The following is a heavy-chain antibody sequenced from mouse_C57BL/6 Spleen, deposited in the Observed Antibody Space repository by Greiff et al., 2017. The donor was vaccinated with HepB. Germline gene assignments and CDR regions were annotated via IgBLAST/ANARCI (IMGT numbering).Heavy chain of an antibody. CDR3: AREGGNGEYFDV. V-gene: IGHV1-82*01. Sequence: QVQLQQSGPELVKPGASVKISCKASGYAFSSSWMNWVKQRPGKGLEWIGRIYPGDGDTNYNGKFKGKATLTADNASSTAYMQLSSLTSEDSAVYFCAREGGNGEYFDVWGTGTTVTVSS. CDR2: IYPGDGDT. CDR1: GYAFSSSW. J-gene: IGHJ1*03.